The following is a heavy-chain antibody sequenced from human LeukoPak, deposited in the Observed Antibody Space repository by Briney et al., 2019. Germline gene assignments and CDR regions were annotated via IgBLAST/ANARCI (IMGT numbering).Heavy chain of an antibody. CDR2: IRYDGSNK. Sequence: GGSLRLSCAASGFTFSSYGMHWVRQAPGKGLEWVAFIRYDGSNKYYADSVKGRFTISRDNSKNTLYLQMDSLRAEDTAVYYCAKDPYCGGDCYWFDYWGQGTLVTVSS. J-gene: IGHJ4*02. V-gene: IGHV3-30*02. CDR3: AKDPYCGGDCYWFDY. CDR1: GFTFSSYG. D-gene: IGHD2-21*01.